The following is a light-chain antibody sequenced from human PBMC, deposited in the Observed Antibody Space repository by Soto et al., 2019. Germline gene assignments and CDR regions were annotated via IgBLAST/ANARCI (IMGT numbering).Light chain of an antibody. Sequence: EIVMTQSPATLSGSPGERVTLSCRASQNINSNLAWFQQKPGQAPRPLIYDASTRATDIPARFSGSGSGTEFTRTISSLQSEDFAVYFCLQYDNWPPYTFGQGTKLEIK. CDR2: DAS. J-gene: IGKJ2*01. CDR1: QNINSN. CDR3: LQYDNWPPYT. V-gene: IGKV3-15*01.